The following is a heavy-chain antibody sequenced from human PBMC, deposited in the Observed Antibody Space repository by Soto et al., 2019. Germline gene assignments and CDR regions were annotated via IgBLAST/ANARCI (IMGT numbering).Heavy chain of an antibody. Sequence: QVQLVQSGAEVKKPGSSVKVSCKASGGTFSSYSISWVRQAPGQGLEWMGRIIPILGIANYAQKFQGRVTITADKSTSTAYMELSSPRAEGTAVYHCARGGVAGFDYWGQGTLVTVSS. CDR1: GGTFSSYS. CDR3: ARGGVAGFDY. D-gene: IGHD6-19*01. J-gene: IGHJ4*02. V-gene: IGHV1-69*02. CDR2: IIPILGIA.